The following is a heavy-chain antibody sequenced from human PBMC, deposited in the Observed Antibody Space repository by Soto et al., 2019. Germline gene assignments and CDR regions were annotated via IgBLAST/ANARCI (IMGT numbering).Heavy chain of an antibody. J-gene: IGHJ6*02. Sequence: SETLSLTCTVSGGSISSGDYYWSWIRQPPGKGLEWIGYIYYSGSTYYNPSLKSRVTISVDTSKNQFSLKLSSVTAADTAVYYCAGYGSSLASYYYYGMDVWGQGTTVTVSS. CDR1: GGSISSGDYY. D-gene: IGHD3-10*01. V-gene: IGHV4-30-4*01. CDR3: AGYGSSLASYYYYGMDV. CDR2: IYYSGST.